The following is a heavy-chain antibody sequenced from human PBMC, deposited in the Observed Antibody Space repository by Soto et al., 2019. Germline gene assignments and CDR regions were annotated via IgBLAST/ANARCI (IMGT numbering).Heavy chain of an antibody. D-gene: IGHD3-3*01. J-gene: IGHJ6*02. Sequence: QVQLVQSGAEVKKPGASVKVSCQTSGYTFTSYYIHWVRQAPGQGLAWMGIINPSGGYTKYSKKFQDRVTMTRDGATNIVYMELSSLTSEDTAVYFCARSRSMGDWSASVTTYAYGMGVWGQGTTVTVSS. V-gene: IGHV1-46*01. CDR3: ARSRSMGDWSASVTTYAYGMGV. CDR2: INPSGGYT. CDR1: GYTFTSYY.